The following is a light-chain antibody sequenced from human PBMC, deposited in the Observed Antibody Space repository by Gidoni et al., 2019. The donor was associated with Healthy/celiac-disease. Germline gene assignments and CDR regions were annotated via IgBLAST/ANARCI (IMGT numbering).Light chain of an antibody. J-gene: IGKJ1*01. CDR3: QQYYSTPWT. CDR1: QSVLYSSNNKNY. CDR2: WAS. V-gene: IGKV4-1*01. Sequence: VSLGERATINCKSSQSVLYSSNNKNYLAWYQQKPGQPPKLLIYWASTRESGVPDRFSGSGSGTDFTLTISSLQAEDVAVYYCQQYYSTPWTFXXXTKVEIK.